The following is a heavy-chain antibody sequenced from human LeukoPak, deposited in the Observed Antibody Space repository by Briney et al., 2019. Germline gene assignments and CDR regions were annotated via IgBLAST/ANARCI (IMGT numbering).Heavy chain of an antibody. CDR3: ATGHGLRYFDWLSSFQH. V-gene: IGHV1-24*01. CDR2: FDPEDGET. J-gene: IGHJ1*01. Sequence: VASVTVSCKVSGYTLTELSMHWVRQAPGKGLEWMGGFDPEDGETIYAQKFQGRVTMTEDTSTDTAYMELSSLRSEDTAVYYCATGHGLRYFDWLSSFQHWGQGTLVTVSS. CDR1: GYTLTELS. D-gene: IGHD3-9*01.